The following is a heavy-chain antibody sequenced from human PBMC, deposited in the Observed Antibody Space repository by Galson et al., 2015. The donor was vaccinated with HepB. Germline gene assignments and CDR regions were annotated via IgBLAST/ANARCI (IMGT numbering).Heavy chain of an antibody. CDR2: IIPIFGIA. J-gene: IGHJ1*01. V-gene: IGHV1-69*13. CDR3: AIDWTNCSSTSCPVVYFQH. Sequence: SVKVSCKASGGTFSIYAISWVRQAPGQGLEWMGGIIPIFGIAKYAQKFQGRVTITADESTSTAYMELNSLRSEDTAVYYCAIDWTNCSSTSCPVVYFQHWGQGTLVTVSS. D-gene: IGHD2-2*01. CDR1: GGTFSIYA.